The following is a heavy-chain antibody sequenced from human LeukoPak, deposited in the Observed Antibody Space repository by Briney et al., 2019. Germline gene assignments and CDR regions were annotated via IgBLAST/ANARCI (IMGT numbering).Heavy chain of an antibody. CDR1: GFTFSSYE. CDR2: ISSSGSTI. V-gene: IGHV3-48*03. J-gene: IGHJ4*02. Sequence: PGGSLRLSCAASGFTFSSYEMNWVRQAPGKGLEWVSYISSSGSTIYYADSVKGRFTISRDNAKNSLYLQMNSLRAEDTAVYYCARERSYYGGNSFDYWGQGTLVTVSS. D-gene: IGHD4-23*01. CDR3: ARERSYYGGNSFDY.